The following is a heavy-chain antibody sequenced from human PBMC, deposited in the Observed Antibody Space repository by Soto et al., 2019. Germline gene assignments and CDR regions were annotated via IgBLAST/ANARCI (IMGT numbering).Heavy chain of an antibody. Sequence: GGALRLSCTASWFTRRSNYMSWVRPAPGEGLEGVSVIYSGGSTYYADSVKGRFTISRDNSKNTLYLQMNSLRAEDTAVYYCARVVRGEVLVILLYYHYYMDVWGKGTTVPVSS. CDR3: ARVVRGEVLVILLYYHYYMDV. CDR2: IYSGGST. J-gene: IGHJ6*03. V-gene: IGHV3-66*01. CDR1: WFTRRSNY. D-gene: IGHD2-21*01.